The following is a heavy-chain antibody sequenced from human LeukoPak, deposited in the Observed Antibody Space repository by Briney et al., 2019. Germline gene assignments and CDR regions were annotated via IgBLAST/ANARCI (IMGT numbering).Heavy chain of an antibody. D-gene: IGHD2-2*01. CDR1: GDSINSNY. V-gene: IGHV4-59*05. CDR2: IYYSGST. Sequence: SETLSLTCSVSGDSINSNYWSWMRQPPGKGLEWIGSIYYSGSTYYNPSLKSRVTISVGTSKNQFSLKLSSVTAADTAVYYCARQSTGRFDPWGQGTLVTVSS. J-gene: IGHJ5*02. CDR3: ARQSTGRFDP.